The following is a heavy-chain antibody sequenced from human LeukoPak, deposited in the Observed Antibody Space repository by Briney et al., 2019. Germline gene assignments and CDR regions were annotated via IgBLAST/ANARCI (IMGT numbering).Heavy chain of an antibody. CDR1: GYTFTSYG. J-gene: IGHJ6*02. D-gene: IGHD2-15*01. V-gene: IGHV1-18*01. CDR3: ARDPPRIVVVVAATNYYGMDV. Sequence: ASVKVSCKASGYTFTSYGISWVRQAPGQGLEWMGWISAYNGNTNYAQRLQGRVTMTTDTSTSTAYMELRSLRSDDTAVYYCARDPPRIVVVVAATNYYGMDVWGQGTTVTVSS. CDR2: ISAYNGNT.